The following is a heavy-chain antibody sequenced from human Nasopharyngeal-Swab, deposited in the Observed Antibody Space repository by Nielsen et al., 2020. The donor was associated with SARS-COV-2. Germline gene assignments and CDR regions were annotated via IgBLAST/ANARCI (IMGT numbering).Heavy chain of an antibody. D-gene: IGHD2-15*01. CDR2: IWYVGSNK. J-gene: IGHJ6*02. CDR1: GFTFSSYG. V-gene: IGHV3-33*01. CDR3: ARDVVVVAAFYYYYYGMDV. Sequence: GESLKISCAASGFTFSSYGMHWVRQAPGKGLEWVAVIWYVGSNKYYADSVKGRFTISRDNSKNTLYLQMNSLRAEDTAVYYCARDVVVVAAFYYYYYGMDVWGQGTTVTVSS.